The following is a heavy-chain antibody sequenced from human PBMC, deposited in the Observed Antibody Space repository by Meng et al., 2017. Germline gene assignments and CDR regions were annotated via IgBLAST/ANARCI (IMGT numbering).Heavy chain of an antibody. J-gene: IGHJ5*02. CDR3: AKEVDNWFDP. Sequence: QGQLVQSGGEVQKPGSSVKVSCKASRGTFSSYAISWVRQAPGQGLEWMGGIIPIFATANYAQKFQGRVTITADESTSTAYMELSSLRSEDTAVYYCAKEVDNWFDPWGQGTLVTVSS. CDR2: IIPIFATA. V-gene: IGHV1-69*01. D-gene: IGHD2-15*01. CDR1: RGTFSSYA.